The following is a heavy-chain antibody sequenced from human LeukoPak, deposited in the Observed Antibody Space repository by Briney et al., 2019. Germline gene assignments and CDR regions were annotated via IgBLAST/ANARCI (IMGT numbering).Heavy chain of an antibody. CDR3: ARQTLHYDSGGYYFIDAFDI. J-gene: IGHJ3*02. V-gene: IGHV4-59*08. CDR1: GGSISSYY. D-gene: IGHD3-22*01. Sequence: SETLSLTCTVSGGSISSYYWSWIRQPPGKGLEWIGYIYYSGSTNYNPSLKSRVTISVDTSKNQFSLKLSSVTAADTAVYYCARQTLHYDSGGYYFIDAFDIWGQGTMVTVSS. CDR2: IYYSGST.